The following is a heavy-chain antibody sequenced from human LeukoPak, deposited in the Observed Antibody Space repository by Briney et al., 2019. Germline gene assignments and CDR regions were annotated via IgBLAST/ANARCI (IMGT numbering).Heavy chain of an antibody. Sequence: ASVKVSCKASGYTFTSYYMHWVRQAPGQGLEWMGIINPSGGSTSYAQKFQGRVTMTRDTSTSTVYMELSSLRSEDTAVYYCARFGHPVKSWFVAGTDDYWGQGILVTVSS. V-gene: IGHV1-46*01. J-gene: IGHJ4*02. CDR1: GYTFTSYY. D-gene: IGHD6-19*01. CDR3: ARFGHPVKSWFVAGTDDY. CDR2: INPSGGST.